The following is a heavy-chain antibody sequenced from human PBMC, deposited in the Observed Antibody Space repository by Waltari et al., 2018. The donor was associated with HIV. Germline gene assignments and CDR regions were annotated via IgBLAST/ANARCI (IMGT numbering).Heavy chain of an antibody. CDR3: ARSYGGNSPGAVDI. D-gene: IGHD4-17*01. J-gene: IGHJ3*02. CDR2: ISSSSSYV. CDR1: GFTFRSYR. Sequence: EVQLVESGGGLVKPGGSLRLSCAASGFTFRSYRMKWVHQATGKGLKLVSSISSSSSYVYYADSVKGRFTISRDNAKNSLYLQMNSLRAEDTAVYYCARSYGGNSPGAVDIWGQGTMVTVSS. V-gene: IGHV3-21*01.